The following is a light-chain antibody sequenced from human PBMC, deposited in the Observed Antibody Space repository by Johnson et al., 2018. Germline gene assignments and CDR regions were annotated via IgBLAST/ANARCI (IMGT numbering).Light chain of an antibody. CDR2: ENN. V-gene: IGLV1-51*02. CDR3: GTWESSLSAGTV. CDR1: SSNIGNNY. J-gene: IGLJ1*01. Sequence: QSVLTQPPSVSAAPGQKVTISCSGSSSNIGNNYVSWYQQLPGTAPKLLIYENNKRPSGIPDRFSGSKSGTSATLGITGLQTGDEAEYYYGTWESSLSAGTVLGTATKATVL.